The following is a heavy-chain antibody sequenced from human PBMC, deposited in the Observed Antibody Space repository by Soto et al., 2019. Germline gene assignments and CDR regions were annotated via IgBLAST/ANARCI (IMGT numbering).Heavy chain of an antibody. CDR1: GFTFSSYG. D-gene: IGHD6-13*01. CDR2: IWYDGSNK. J-gene: IGHJ4*02. V-gene: IGHV3-33*01. CDR3: ARDTGSSWLDY. Sequence: GGSLRLSCAASGFTFSSYGMHWVRQAPGKGLEWVAVIWYDGSNKYYADSVKGRFTISRDNSKNTLYLQMNSLRAEDTAVYYCARDTGSSWLDYWGQGTLVTVSS.